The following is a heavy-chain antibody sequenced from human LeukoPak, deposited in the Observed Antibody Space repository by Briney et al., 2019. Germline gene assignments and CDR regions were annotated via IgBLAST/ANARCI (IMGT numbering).Heavy chain of an antibody. CDR1: GFPFNSYA. D-gene: IGHD2-2*01. CDR2: ISYNGNVI. V-gene: IGHV3-30*04. J-gene: IGHJ4*02. Sequence: GGSLRLSCEGSGFPFNSYALHWVRQAPGKGLEWVALISYNGNVIEYADSVKGRFTISRDNSKNTLYLLMNSLTREDTAVYYCARGVEVVAADVFDHWGQGTLVTVSS. CDR3: ARGVEVVAADVFDH.